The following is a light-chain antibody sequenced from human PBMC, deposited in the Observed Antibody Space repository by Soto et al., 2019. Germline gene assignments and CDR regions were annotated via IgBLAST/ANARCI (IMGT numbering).Light chain of an antibody. CDR2: GAS. J-gene: IGKJ4*01. CDR1: QSVGTN. Sequence: EVVMTQSPATLSVSPGERATLSCRASQSVGTNLAWYQQKPGQAPRLLMSGASTRATGIPGRFSGSGSATEFTLTISSLQSEDFALYYCQQYDNWPVTFGGGTKVEIK. CDR3: QQYDNWPVT. V-gene: IGKV3-15*01.